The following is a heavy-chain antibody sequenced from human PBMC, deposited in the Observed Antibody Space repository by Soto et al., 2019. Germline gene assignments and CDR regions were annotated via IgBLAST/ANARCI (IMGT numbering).Heavy chain of an antibody. CDR2: ISSSGSTI. Sequence: GGSLRLSCAASGFTFSDYYMSWIRQAPGKGLEWVSYISSSGSTIYYADSVKGRFTISRDNAKNSLYLQMNSLRAEDTAVYYCARASYSGYHREAAFDIWGQGTMVTVSS. D-gene: IGHD5-12*01. CDR3: ARASYSGYHREAAFDI. V-gene: IGHV3-11*01. J-gene: IGHJ3*02. CDR1: GFTFSDYY.